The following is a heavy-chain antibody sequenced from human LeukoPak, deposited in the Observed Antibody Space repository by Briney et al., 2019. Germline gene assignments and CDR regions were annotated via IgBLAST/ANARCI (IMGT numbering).Heavy chain of an antibody. CDR2: ISWNSGSI. CDR1: GFTFDDYA. J-gene: IGHJ3*02. V-gene: IGHV3-9*01. D-gene: IGHD3-16*02. Sequence: PGRSLRLSCAASGFTFDDYAMHWVRQAPGKGLEWVSYISWNSGSIDYGDSVKGRFTISRDNAKKSLYLQMNSLRTEDTALYYCAKDLSRWGSYRSDASDIWGQGTMVTVSS. CDR3: AKDLSRWGSYRSDASDI.